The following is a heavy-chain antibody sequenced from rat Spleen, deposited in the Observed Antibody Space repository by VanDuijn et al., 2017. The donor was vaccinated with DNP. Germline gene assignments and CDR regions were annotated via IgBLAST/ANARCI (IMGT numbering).Heavy chain of an antibody. Sequence: EVQLVESGGGLVQPGRSLKLSCAASGFTFSDYNMAWVRQAPKKGLEWVATISYDGSSTYYRDSVTGRFTISRDNAKSTLYLQMDSLRSEDTATYYCARHDYGSYYAMDAWGQGTSVTVSS. CDR3: ARHDYGSYYAMDA. CDR1: GFTFSDYN. CDR2: ISYDGSST. D-gene: IGHD1-3*01. V-gene: IGHV5-7*01. J-gene: IGHJ4*01.